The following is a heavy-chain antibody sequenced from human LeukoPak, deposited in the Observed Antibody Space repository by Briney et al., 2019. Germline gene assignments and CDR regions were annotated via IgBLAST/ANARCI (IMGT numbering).Heavy chain of an antibody. CDR3: ARDIQPRFGVVNNWFDP. J-gene: IGHJ5*02. CDR2: IYTSGST. D-gene: IGHD3-3*01. V-gene: IGHV4-4*07. Sequence: SESLSLTCTVSGGSISSYYWSWIRQPAGKGLEWIGRIYTSGSTNYNPSLKSRVTMSVDTSKNQFSLKLSSVTAADTAVYYCARDIQPRFGVVNNWFDPWGQGTLVTVSS. CDR1: GGSISSYY.